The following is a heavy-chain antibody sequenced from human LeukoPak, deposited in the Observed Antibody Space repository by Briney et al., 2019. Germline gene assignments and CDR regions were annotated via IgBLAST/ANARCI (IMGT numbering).Heavy chain of an antibody. Sequence: GGSLRLSCAASGFTFRSYIMNWVRQAPGKGLGWVSSISSSSNYIYYTDSIKGRFTISRDNAKNSMFLQMNSLRAEDTAVYYCARGHYYGMDVWGKGTTVTISS. CDR3: ARGHYYGMDV. J-gene: IGHJ6*04. CDR2: ISSSSNYI. D-gene: IGHD3-10*01. V-gene: IGHV3-21*01. CDR1: GFTFRSYI.